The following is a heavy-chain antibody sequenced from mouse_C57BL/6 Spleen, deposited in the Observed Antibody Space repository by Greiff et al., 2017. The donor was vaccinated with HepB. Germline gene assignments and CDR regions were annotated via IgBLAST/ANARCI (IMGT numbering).Heavy chain of an antibody. CDR2: ISSGGDYI. J-gene: IGHJ4*01. CDR1: GFTFSSYA. D-gene: IGHD2-5*01. Sequence: EVKLVESGEGLVKPGGSLKLSCAASGFTFSSYAMSWVRQTPEKRLEWVAYISSGGDYIYYADTVKGRFTISRDNARNTLYLQMSRLKSEDTAMYYCTREGSNSYYAMDYWGQGTSVTVSS. V-gene: IGHV5-9-1*02. CDR3: TREGSNSYYAMDY.